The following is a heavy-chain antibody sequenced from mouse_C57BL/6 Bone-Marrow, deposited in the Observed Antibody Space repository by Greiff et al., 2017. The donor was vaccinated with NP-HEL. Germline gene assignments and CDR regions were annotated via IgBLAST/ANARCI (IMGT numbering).Heavy chain of an antibody. CDR3: AIYPCYFDY. CDR1: GYTFTSYW. CDR2: IYPGSGST. J-gene: IGHJ2*01. Sequence: QVQLKQPGAELVKPGASVKMSCKASGYTFTSYWITWVKQRPGQGLEWIGDIYPGSGSTSYNEKFKSKATLTVDTSSSTAYMQLSSLTSEYSAVYYCAIYPCYFDYWGQGTTLTVSS. V-gene: IGHV1-55*01.